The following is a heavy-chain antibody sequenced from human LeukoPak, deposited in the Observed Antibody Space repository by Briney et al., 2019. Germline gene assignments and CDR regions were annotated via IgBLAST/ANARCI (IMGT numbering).Heavy chain of an antibody. D-gene: IGHD6-6*01. V-gene: IGHV4-34*01. CDR2: INHSGSS. Sequence: PSETLSLTCAVYGGSLSGYFWSWIRQPPGKGLEWIGDINHSGSSNYNPSLKSRVTISGDTAKNQFSLKVSSVTAADTAVYYCARRLAARLGYFQHWGQGTLVTVSS. CDR3: ARRLAARLGYFQH. J-gene: IGHJ1*01. CDR1: GGSLSGYF.